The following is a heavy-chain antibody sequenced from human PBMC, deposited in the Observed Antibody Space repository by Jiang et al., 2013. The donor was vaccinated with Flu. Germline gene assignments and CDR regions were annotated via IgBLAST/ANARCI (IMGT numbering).Heavy chain of an antibody. CDR3: AMRTTVVTDYFDY. J-gene: IGHJ4*02. CDR1: GGSISSGSYY. V-gene: IGHV4-61*02. CDR2: IYTSGST. Sequence: GLVKPSQTLSLTCTVSGGSISSGSYYWSWIRQPAGKGLEWIGRIYTSGSTNYNPSLKSRVTISVDTSKNQFSLKLSSVTAADTAVYYCAMRTTVVTDYFDYWGQGTLVTVSS. D-gene: IGHD4-23*01.